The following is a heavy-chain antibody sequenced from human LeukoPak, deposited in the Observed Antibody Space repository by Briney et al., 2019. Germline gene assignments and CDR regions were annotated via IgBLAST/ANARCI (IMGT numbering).Heavy chain of an antibody. CDR3: ARSCTSTSCYLTDAFDI. V-gene: IGHV5-51*01. Sequence: GESLKISCKGSGYSFTSYWIGWVRQMPGKGLEWMGIIYPGDSDTRYSPSFQGQVTISVDKSISTAYLQWSSLKASDTAMYYCARSCTSTSCYLTDAFDIWGQGTMVTVSS. D-gene: IGHD2-2*01. CDR1: GYSFTSYW. CDR2: IYPGDSDT. J-gene: IGHJ3*02.